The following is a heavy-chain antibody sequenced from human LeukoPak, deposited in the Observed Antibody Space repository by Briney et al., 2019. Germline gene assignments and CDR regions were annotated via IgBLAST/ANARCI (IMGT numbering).Heavy chain of an antibody. CDR3: ARVGDSSNSWFDP. CDR2: INPSGGSN. CDR1: GYTFTNYY. D-gene: IGHD6-19*01. J-gene: IGHJ5*02. Sequence: SVKVSCKASGYTFTNYYIHWMRQAPGQGLEWMGIINPSGGSNSNAQNFQGRVTMTRDTSTSTVYMEMSSLRYEDTAVYYCARVGDSSNSWFDPWGQGTLVTVSS. V-gene: IGHV1-46*01.